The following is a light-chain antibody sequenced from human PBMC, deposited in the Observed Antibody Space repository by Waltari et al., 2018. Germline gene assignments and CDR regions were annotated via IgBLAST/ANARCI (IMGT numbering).Light chain of an antibody. Sequence: QSALTQPASVSGSPGQSITISCTGTSSDVGGYNYVSWYQQHPGKVPKLLIFDVSNRSSGVSNRFSVSKSGNTASLTISGLQAEDESDYYCCSFTSRSTWVFGGGTMLTVL. J-gene: IGLJ3*02. CDR3: CSFTSRSTWV. CDR1: SSDVGGYNY. CDR2: DVS. V-gene: IGLV2-14*01.